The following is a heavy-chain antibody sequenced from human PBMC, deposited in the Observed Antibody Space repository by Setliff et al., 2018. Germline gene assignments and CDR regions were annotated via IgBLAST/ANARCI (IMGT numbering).Heavy chain of an antibody. CDR3: ARERYFDWFFED. Sequence: SETLSLPCTVSGGSITSGSFYWSWIRQPAGKKLEWIGRIHASGSPDYNPSFKSRVTISRDTSTNQFSLKLGSVTAADTAVYYCARERYFDWFFEDWGHGTLVTVS. CDR1: GGSITSGSFY. J-gene: IGHJ4*01. V-gene: IGHV4-61*02. D-gene: IGHD3-9*01. CDR2: IHASGSP.